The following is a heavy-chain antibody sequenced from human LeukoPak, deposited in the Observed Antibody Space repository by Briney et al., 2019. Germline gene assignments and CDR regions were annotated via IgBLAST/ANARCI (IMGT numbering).Heavy chain of an antibody. J-gene: IGHJ4*02. CDR2: ISSSSTI. V-gene: IGHV3-48*01. D-gene: IGHD4-11*01. CDR1: GFTFSSYS. Sequence: GGSLRLFCAASGFTFSSYSMNWVRQAPGKGLEWVSYISSSSTIYYADSVKGRFTISRDNAKNSLYLQMNSLRAEDTAVYYCAIGTVTSLFDYWGQGTLVTVSS. CDR3: AIGTVTSLFDY.